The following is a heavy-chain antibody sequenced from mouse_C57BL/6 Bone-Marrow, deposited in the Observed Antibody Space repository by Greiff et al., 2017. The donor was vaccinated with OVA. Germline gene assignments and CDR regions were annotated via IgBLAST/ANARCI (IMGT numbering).Heavy chain of an antibody. CDR3: ARWALDDGYYVYWYFDV. CDR2: IYPGDGDT. CDR1: GYAFSSSW. D-gene: IGHD2-3*01. Sequence: QVQLQQSGPELVKPGASVKISCKASGYAFSSSWMNWVKQRPGKGLEWIGRIYPGDGDTNYNGKFKGKATLTADKSSSTAYMQLSSLTSEDSAVYFCARWALDDGYYVYWYFDVWGTGTTVTVFS. V-gene: IGHV1-82*01. J-gene: IGHJ1*03.